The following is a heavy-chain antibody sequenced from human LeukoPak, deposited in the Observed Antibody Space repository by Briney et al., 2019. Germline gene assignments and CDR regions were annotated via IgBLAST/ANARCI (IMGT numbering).Heavy chain of an antibody. CDR3: ARGADSGYSSDN. Sequence: GGSLRLACAASGFTFSSYSMNWARQAPGKGLVWVSRINSDGRSTNYADSVKGRFTISRDNAKNTLYLQMNSLRAEDTAVYYCARGADSGYSSDNWGQGTLVSVSS. CDR2: INSDGRST. V-gene: IGHV3-74*01. CDR1: GFTFSSYS. J-gene: IGHJ4*02. D-gene: IGHD3-9*01.